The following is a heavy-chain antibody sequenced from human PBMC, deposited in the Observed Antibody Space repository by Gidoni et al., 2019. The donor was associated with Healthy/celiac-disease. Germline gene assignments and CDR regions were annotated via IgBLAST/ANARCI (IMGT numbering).Heavy chain of an antibody. CDR3: ARSGGSDWRGGDWFDP. V-gene: IGHV3-33*01. Sequence: QVQLVASGGGVVQPGRSLRLSCAASGFTFSCYGMHWVRQAPGKGLERVAVIWYDGSNKYYADSVKGRFTISRDNSKNALNLQMNSLRAEDTAVYYCARSGGSDWRGGDWFDPWGQGTLVTVSS. J-gene: IGHJ5*02. D-gene: IGHD1-26*01. CDR2: IWYDGSNK. CDR1: GFTFSCYG.